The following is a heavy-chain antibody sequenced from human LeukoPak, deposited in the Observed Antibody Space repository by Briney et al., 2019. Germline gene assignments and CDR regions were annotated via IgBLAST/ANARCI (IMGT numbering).Heavy chain of an antibody. CDR3: ARPLEYYDSSGYPPLGY. J-gene: IGHJ4*02. V-gene: IGHV5-51*01. D-gene: IGHD3-22*01. CDR2: IYPGDSDT. Sequence: GESLKISCKGSGYSFTSYWIGWVRQMPGEGLEWMGIIYPGDSDTRYSPSFQGQVTISADKSISTAYLQWSSLRASDTAMYYCARPLEYYDSSGYPPLGYWGQGTLVTVSS. CDR1: GYSFTSYW.